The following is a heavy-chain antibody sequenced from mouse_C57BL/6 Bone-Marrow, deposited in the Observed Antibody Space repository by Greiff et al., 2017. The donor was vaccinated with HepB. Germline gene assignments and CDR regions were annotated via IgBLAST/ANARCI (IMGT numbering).Heavy chain of an antibody. CDR1: GFSLTSYG. D-gene: IGHD1-1*01. CDR2: IWSGGST. CDR3: ARTGGVLLSYAMDY. Sequence: VKLVESGPGLVQPSQSLSITCTVSGFSLTSYGVHWVRQSPGKGLEWLGVIWSGGSTDYNAAFISRLSISKDNSKSQVFFKMNSLQADDTAIYYCARTGGVLLSYAMDYWGQGTSVTVSS. V-gene: IGHV2-2*01. J-gene: IGHJ4*01.